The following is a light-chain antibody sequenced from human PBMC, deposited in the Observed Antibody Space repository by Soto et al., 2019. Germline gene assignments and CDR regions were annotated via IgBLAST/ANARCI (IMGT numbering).Light chain of an antibody. J-gene: IGLJ1*01. CDR3: QSYDSSLSGYV. CDR1: SSNIGAGYE. CDR2: ENN. V-gene: IGLV1-40*01. Sequence: QSVLTQPPSVSGAPGQRVTISCTGSSSNIGAGYEAHWYQQVPGTAPKLLIYENNNRPSGVPDRFSGSKSGTSASLAITGVQAEDEAEYYCQSYDSSLSGYVFGTGTKLTVL.